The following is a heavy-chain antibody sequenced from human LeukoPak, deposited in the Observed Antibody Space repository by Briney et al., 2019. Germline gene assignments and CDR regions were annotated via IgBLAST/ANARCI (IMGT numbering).Heavy chain of an antibody. CDR2: IKQDGSEK. D-gene: IGHD2-15*01. V-gene: IGHV3-7*01. CDR3: ARDSPSYCSGGSCYAYYFDY. J-gene: IGHJ4*02. Sequence: GGSLRLSCAASGFTFSSYWMSWVRQAPGKGLEWVANIKQDGSEKYYVDSVKGRFTIPRDNAKNSLYMQMNSLRAEDTAVYYCARDSPSYCSGGSCYAYYFDYWGQGTLVTVSS. CDR1: GFTFSSYW.